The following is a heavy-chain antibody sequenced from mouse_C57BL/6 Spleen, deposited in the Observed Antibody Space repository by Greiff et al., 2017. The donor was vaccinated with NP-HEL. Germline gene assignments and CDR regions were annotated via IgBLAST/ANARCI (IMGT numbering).Heavy chain of an antibody. V-gene: IGHV3-6*01. J-gene: IGHJ3*01. CDR2: ISYDGSN. CDR1: GYSITSGYY. Sequence: EVQLQQSGPGLVKPSQSLSLTCSVTGYSITSGYYWNWIRQFPGNKLEWMGYISYDGSNNYNPSLKNRISITRDTSKNQFFLKFNSVTTEDTATYYCAREGDYDGAYWGQGTLVTVSA. CDR3: AREGDYDGAY. D-gene: IGHD2-4*01.